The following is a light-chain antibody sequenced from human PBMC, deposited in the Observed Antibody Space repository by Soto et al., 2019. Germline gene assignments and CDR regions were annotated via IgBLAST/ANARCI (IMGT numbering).Light chain of an antibody. J-gene: IGKJ4*01. Sequence: DIQLTQSASFLSASVGDRVTITWGASQGISSYLAWYQQKTGKAPKLLIYAASTLQSGVPSSFSGSGSGTEFNLTISSLQTEDFATYYCQQLNSYPLTFGGGTKVDIK. V-gene: IGKV1-9*01. CDR1: QGISSY. CDR3: QQLNSYPLT. CDR2: AAS.